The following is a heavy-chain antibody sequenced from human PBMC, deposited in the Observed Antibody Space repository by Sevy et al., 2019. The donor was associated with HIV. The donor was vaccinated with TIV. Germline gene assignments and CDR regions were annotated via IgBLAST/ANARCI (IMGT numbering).Heavy chain of an antibody. Sequence: ASVKVSCKASGGTFSSYAISWVRQAPGQGLEWMGGIIPIFGRANYAQKFQGRVTITADESTSTAYMELSSLRSEDTAVYYCARVRERYYGSGSYPLGYWGQGTLVTVSS. CDR2: IIPIFGRA. V-gene: IGHV1-69*13. D-gene: IGHD3-10*01. J-gene: IGHJ4*02. CDR3: ARVRERYYGSGSYPLGY. CDR1: GGTFSSYA.